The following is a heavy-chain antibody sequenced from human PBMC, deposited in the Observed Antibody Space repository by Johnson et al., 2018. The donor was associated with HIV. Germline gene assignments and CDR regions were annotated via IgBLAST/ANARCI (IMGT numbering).Heavy chain of an antibody. CDR3: AKDVTQRCDYGYNFDI. V-gene: IGHV3-20*04. CDR1: GFTVSNNY. J-gene: IGHJ3*02. D-gene: IGHD4-17*01. CDR2: INWNGGST. Sequence: EVQLVESGGGLVKPGGSLRLSCAASGFTVSNNYMSWVRQAPGTGLEWVSGINWNGGSTGYADSVKGRFTISRDNAKNSLYLQMNRLGAEDTALYYCAKDVTQRCDYGYNFDIWGQGTMVTVSS.